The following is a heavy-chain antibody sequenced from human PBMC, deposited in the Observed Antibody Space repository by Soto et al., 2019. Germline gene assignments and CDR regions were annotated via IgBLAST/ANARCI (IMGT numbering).Heavy chain of an antibody. J-gene: IGHJ5*02. D-gene: IGHD3-10*01. Sequence: QVQLVQSGAEVKKPGASVKVSCKASGYTFSSYGISWVRQAPGQGLEWMGWISAYNGNTNYAQKLQGRVTMTTDTSTRTAYMELRSLKSDGTAVYYCAKGITMVRGVINNWFDPWGQGTLVTVSS. CDR2: ISAYNGNT. V-gene: IGHV1-18*01. CDR3: AKGITMVRGVINNWFDP. CDR1: GYTFSSYG.